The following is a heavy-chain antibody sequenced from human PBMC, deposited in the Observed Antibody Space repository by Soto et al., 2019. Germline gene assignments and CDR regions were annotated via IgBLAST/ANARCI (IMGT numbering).Heavy chain of an antibody. V-gene: IGHV4-59*01. Sequence: SETLSLTCTVSGGSISSYYWSWIRQPPGKGLEWIGYIYYSGSTNYNPSLKSRVTISVDTSKNQFSLKLSSVTAADTAVYYCARAPRGYSYGHFDYWGQGTLVTVSS. J-gene: IGHJ4*02. CDR3: ARAPRGYSYGHFDY. CDR1: GGSISSYY. CDR2: IYYSGST. D-gene: IGHD5-18*01.